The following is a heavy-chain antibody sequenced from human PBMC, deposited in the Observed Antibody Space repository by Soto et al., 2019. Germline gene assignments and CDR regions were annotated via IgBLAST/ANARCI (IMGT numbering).Heavy chain of an antibody. D-gene: IGHD6-13*01. V-gene: IGHV4-59*07. CDR3: ARYRREAVAGYTLDN. J-gene: IGHJ4*02. CDR1: GGSISSNY. Sequence: SSDTLSLTCTVSGGSISSNYWTWIRQPPGKGLEWIGYVYNSGSTNYNPSLKSRVTISEDTSKSQFSLKVNSMTAADTAVYYCARYRREAVAGYTLDNWGQGSLVTVS. CDR2: VYNSGST.